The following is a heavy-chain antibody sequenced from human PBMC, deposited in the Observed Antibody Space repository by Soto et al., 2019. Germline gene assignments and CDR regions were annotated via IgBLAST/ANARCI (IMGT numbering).Heavy chain of an antibody. Sequence: GGSLRLSCAASGFTFSSYGMHWVRQAPGKGLEWVAVIWYDGSNKYYADSVKGRFTISRDNSKNTLYLQMNSLRAEDTAVYYCGWIAAAGTVDYWGQGTLVTVSS. CDR2: IWYDGSNK. D-gene: IGHD6-13*01. J-gene: IGHJ4*02. CDR1: GFTFSSYG. V-gene: IGHV3-33*01. CDR3: GWIAAAGTVDY.